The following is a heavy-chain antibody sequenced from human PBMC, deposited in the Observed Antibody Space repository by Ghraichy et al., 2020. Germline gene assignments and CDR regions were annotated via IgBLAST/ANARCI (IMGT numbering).Heavy chain of an antibody. CDR3: AAIKPRGDY. V-gene: IGHV4-39*01. D-gene: IGHD2-21*01. CDR1: GVSLSVTSYY. J-gene: IGHJ4*02. Sequence: SETLSLTCTVSGVSLSVTSYYWAWIRQPPGKGLEWIGSVYSTATTYYSPSLESRVTMSVDTSKNQFSLKLTSVTAADTAVYFCAAIKPRGDYWGQGTLVTVSS. CDR2: VYSTATT.